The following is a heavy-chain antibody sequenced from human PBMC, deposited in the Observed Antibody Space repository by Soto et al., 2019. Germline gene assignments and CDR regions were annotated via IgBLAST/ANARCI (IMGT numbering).Heavy chain of an antibody. CDR1: GGTFTNYA. V-gene: IGHV1-69*12. J-gene: IGHJ6*02. CDR2: IIPVFGKP. D-gene: IGHD2-2*01. Sequence: QVQLVQSGAEVKKPGSSLKVSCKASGGTFTNYAFSWVRQAPGQGLEWMGGIIPVFGKPDYAQKFQGRVTIPADESTRHASMELSSLRSDDTAVYYCARERSVGYCITTTCPKPFYYYAMDVWGQGTTVTVSS. CDR3: ARERSVGYCITTTCPKPFYYYAMDV.